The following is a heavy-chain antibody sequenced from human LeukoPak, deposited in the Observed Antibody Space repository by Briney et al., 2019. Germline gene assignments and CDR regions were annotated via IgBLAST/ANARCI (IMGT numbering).Heavy chain of an antibody. CDR2: IYYSGST. Sequence: KPSETLSLTCTVSGGSISSSSYYWGWIRQPPGKGLEWIGSIYYSGSTYYNPSLKSRVTISVDTSKNQFSLKLSSVTAADTAVYYCARAVDSSSWFDYWGQGTLVTVSS. D-gene: IGHD6-13*01. V-gene: IGHV4-39*07. CDR1: GGSISSSSYY. CDR3: ARAVDSSSWFDY. J-gene: IGHJ4*02.